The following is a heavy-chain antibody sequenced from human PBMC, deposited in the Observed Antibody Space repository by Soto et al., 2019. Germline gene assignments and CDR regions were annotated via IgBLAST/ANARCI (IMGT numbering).Heavy chain of an antibody. CDR1: GFTFSSYG. Sequence: QVQLVESGGGVVQPGRSLRLSCAASGFTFSSYGMHWVRQAPGKGLEWVAVIWYDGSNKYYADSVKGRFTISRDNSKNTLYLQMNSLRAEDTAVYYCARDGYCSSTSCKEDTAMVPVDYWGQGTLVTVSS. CDR2: IWYDGSNK. J-gene: IGHJ4*02. V-gene: IGHV3-33*01. CDR3: ARDGYCSSTSCKEDTAMVPVDY. D-gene: IGHD2-2*03.